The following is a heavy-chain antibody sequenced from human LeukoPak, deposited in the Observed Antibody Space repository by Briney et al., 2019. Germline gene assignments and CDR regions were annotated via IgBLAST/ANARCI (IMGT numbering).Heavy chain of an antibody. CDR3: AKAGCSSTTCYSNS. J-gene: IGHJ5*02. D-gene: IGHD2-2*01. CDR1: GFTFSDYA. V-gene: IGHV3-23*01. CDR2: ISHTGSST. Sequence: PGGSLRLSCATSGFTFSDYALARVRQAPGKGLEWVSFISHTGSSTYYADSVKGRFTVSRDNSKNTLYLQMNSLRAEDTAVYHCAKAGCSSTTCYSNSWGQGTLVTVSS.